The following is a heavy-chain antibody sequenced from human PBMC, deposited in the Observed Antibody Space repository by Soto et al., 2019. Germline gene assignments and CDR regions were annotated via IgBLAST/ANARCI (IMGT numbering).Heavy chain of an antibody. CDR3: ARAPGGCSGGSCYVGYFDY. J-gene: IGHJ4*02. CDR1: GDSVSSNSAA. Sequence: PSQTLSLTCAISGDSVSSNSAAWNWIRQSPSRGLEWLGRTYYRSKWYNDYAVSVKSRITINPDTSKNQFSLQLNSVTPEDTAVYYCARAPGGCSGGSCYVGYFDYWGQGTLVTVS. D-gene: IGHD2-15*01. CDR2: TYYRSKWYN. V-gene: IGHV6-1*01.